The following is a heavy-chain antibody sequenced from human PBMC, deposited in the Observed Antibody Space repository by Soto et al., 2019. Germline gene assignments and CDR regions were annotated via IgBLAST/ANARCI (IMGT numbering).Heavy chain of an antibody. D-gene: IGHD6-13*01. J-gene: IGHJ4*02. CDR1: GFTFSTYS. V-gene: IGHV3-48*01. CDR3: ARSGSAAGSFDY. CDR2: ISISSSTI. Sequence: GGSLRLSCSASGFTFSTYSMNWVRQAPGKGLEWLSYISISSSTIYYADSVKGRFTNSRDNAKNSLYLQMKSLRAEVTAVYYCARSGSAAGSFDYWGQGTLVTVSS.